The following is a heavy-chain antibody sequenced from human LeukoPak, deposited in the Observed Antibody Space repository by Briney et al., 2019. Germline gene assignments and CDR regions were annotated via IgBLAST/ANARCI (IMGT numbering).Heavy chain of an antibody. V-gene: IGHV3-48*02. CDR1: GFTFSSYS. CDR3: ARDRNYYDSSGYPY. D-gene: IGHD3-22*01. Sequence: GGSLRLSCAASGFTFSSYSMNWVRQAPGKGLEWVSYISSSSSTIYYADSVKGRFTISRDNAKNSLYLQMNSLRDEDTAVYYCARDRNYYDSSGYPYWGQGTLVTVSS. J-gene: IGHJ4*02. CDR2: ISSSSSTI.